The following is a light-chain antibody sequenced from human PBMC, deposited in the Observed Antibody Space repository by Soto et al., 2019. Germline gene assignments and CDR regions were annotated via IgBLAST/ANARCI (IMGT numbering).Light chain of an antibody. CDR1: SSNIGTYT. CDR3: AVWDDSLSGLYV. J-gene: IGLJ1*01. V-gene: IGLV1-44*01. CDR2: NSD. Sequence: QLVLTQPPSASGTPGQRVTSSCSGSSSNIGTYTVNWYQQLPGTASKLLIYNSDQRPSGVPDRFSGFKYGTSASLAISGLQSEDEAEYCCAVWDDSLSGLYVLGTATQLTVL.